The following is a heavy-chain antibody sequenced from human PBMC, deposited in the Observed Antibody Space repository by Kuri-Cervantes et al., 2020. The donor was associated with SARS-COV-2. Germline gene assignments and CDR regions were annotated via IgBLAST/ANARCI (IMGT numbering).Heavy chain of an antibody. Sequence: AGSLSLSCAPSGFIFSDYSMNWVRQAPGKGLEWVAVIYSGGSTYYADSVKGRFTISRDNSKNTLYLQMNSLRDEDTAVYYCETYIRISSSCYDLGAFDIWGQGTMVTVSS. V-gene: IGHV3-66*01. J-gene: IGHJ3*02. D-gene: IGHD6-13*01. CDR3: ETYIRISSSCYDLGAFDI. CDR1: GFIFSDYS. CDR2: IYSGGST.